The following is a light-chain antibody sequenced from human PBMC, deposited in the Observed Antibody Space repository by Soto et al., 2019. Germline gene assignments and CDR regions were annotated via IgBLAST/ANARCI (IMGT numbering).Light chain of an antibody. CDR3: QQYGSSSWT. J-gene: IGKJ1*01. Sequence: EIVLTQSPGTLSLSPGERATLSCRASQSVSSSYLAWYQQKPGQAPRLLIYGASSRATGIPDRFSGSGSGTDFTLIISRLEHEDSAVYYCQQYGSSSWTFGQGTKVEIK. V-gene: IGKV3-20*01. CDR1: QSVSSSY. CDR2: GAS.